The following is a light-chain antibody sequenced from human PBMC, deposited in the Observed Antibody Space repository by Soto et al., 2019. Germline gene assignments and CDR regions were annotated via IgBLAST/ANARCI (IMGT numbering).Light chain of an antibody. CDR1: SSDVGGYDH. CDR3: SSYAGINSVV. CDR2: EVN. J-gene: IGLJ2*01. V-gene: IGLV2-8*01. Sequence: QSALTQPPSASGSPGQSVTISCTGTSSDVGGYDHVSWYQQHPGKAPQLMIYEVNKRPSRIPDRFSGSKSDNTASLTVSGLQAEDEAYYYCSSYAGINSVVFGGGTKVTVL.